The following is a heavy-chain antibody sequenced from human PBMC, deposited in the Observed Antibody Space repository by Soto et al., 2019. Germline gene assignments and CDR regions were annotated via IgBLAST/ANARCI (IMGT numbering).Heavy chain of an antibody. Sequence: EVQLVESVGGLVKPVGSLSLSCALSGITFSAACMSWVRHDPGKGREWVGRSKSKGSGGTTDYAEPVQGRFTISSEDSKNTMYMEMTILKSEDPAVYYCTCNSHYYHGMVVWCQGSTVTVSS. CDR3: TCNSHYYHGMVV. V-gene: IGHV3-15*01. D-gene: IGHD4-4*01. CDR1: GITFSAAC. CDR2: SKSKGSGGTT. J-gene: IGHJ6*02.